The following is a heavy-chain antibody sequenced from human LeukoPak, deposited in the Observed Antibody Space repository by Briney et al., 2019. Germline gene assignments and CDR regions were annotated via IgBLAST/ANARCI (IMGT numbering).Heavy chain of an antibody. D-gene: IGHD2-15*01. CDR3: ASAYCSGGSCYVNWFDP. CDR1: GGTFSSYA. CDR2: IIPILGIA. Sequence: SVKVSCKASGGTFSSYALSWVRQAPGQGLEWMGRIIPILGIANYAQKFQGRVTITADKSTSTAYMELSSLRSEDTAVYYCASAYCSGGSCYVNWFDPWGQGTLVTVSS. V-gene: IGHV1-69*04. J-gene: IGHJ5*02.